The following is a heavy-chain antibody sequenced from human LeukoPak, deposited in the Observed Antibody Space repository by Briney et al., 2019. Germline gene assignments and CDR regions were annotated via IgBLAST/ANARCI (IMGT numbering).Heavy chain of an antibody. J-gene: IGHJ4*02. CDR3: ARDDPDHDTAV. CDR2: ISSSSSYI. D-gene: IGHD3-9*01. V-gene: IGHV3-21*01. CDR1: GFTFSSYS. Sequence: PGGSLRLSCAASGFTFSSYSMNWVRQAPGKGLEWVSSISSSSSYIYYADSVKGRFTISRDNAKNSLYLRMNSLRAEDTAVYYCARDDPDHDTAVWGQGTLVTVSS.